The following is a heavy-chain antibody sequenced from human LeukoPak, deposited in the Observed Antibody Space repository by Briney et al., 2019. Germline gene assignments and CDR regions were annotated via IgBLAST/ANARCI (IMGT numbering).Heavy chain of an antibody. CDR2: ITTSGGAK. J-gene: IGHJ4*02. CDR3: AKGDLEN. CDR1: GFTFSSYS. V-gene: IGHV3-48*04. Sequence: QPGGSLRLSCAASGFTFSSYSMNWVRQAPGKGLEWISYITTSGGAKNYADSVKGRFTISRDSAKNSIYLQMNSLRVEDTSTYYCAKGDLENWGQGTLVTVSS.